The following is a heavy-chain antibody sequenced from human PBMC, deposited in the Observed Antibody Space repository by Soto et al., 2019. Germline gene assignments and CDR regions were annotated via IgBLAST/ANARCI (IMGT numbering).Heavy chain of an antibody. J-gene: IGHJ4*02. CDR1: GFSLSTSGVG. D-gene: IGHD3-22*01. V-gene: IGHV2-5*02. Sequence: QITLKESGPTLVKPTQTLTLTCTFSGFSLSTSGVGVGWIRQPPGKALEWLALIYWDDDKRYSPSLKSRLTITKDTSKNQLVLTMTNMDPVDTATYYSAHRLCYYDSSGYYPLGFDYWGQGTLVTVSS. CDR2: IYWDDDK. CDR3: AHRLCYYDSSGYYPLGFDY.